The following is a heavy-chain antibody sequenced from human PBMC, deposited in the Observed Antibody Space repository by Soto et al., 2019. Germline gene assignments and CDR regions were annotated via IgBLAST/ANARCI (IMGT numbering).Heavy chain of an antibody. D-gene: IGHD3-22*01. CDR3: ARDRSSGYYSDY. CDR2: IYYSGST. Sequence: PSETLSLTCTVSGGSISSGDYYWSWIRQPPGKGLEWIGYIYYSGSTYYNPSLKSRVTISVDTSKNQFSLKLSSVTAADTAVYYCARDRSSGYYSDYWGQGTLVTVSS. J-gene: IGHJ4*02. V-gene: IGHV4-30-4*01. CDR1: GGSISSGDYY.